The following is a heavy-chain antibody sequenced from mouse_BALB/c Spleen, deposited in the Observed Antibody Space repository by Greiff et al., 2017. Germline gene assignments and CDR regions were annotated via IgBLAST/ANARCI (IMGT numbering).Heavy chain of an antibody. CDR2: IIPGNGGT. CDR1: GYAFTNYL. V-gene: IGHV1-54*01. Sequence: VQLQESGAGLVRPGTSVKVSCKASGYAFTNYLIEWVKQRPGQGLEWSGVIIPGNGGTNYNEKFKGKATLTADKSSSTSYMQLSSLTSDGPAVYFCASYYFDYWGQGTTLTVSS. J-gene: IGHJ2*01. CDR3: ASYYFDY.